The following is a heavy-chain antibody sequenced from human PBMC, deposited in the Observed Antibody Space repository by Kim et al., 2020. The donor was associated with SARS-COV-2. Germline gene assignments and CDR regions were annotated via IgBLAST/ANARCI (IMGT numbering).Heavy chain of an antibody. CDR3: ARDVDFWSGPYYYYYYMDV. D-gene: IGHD3-3*01. J-gene: IGHJ6*03. V-gene: IGHV7-4-1*02. CDR1: GYTFTSYA. Sequence: ASVKVSCKASGYTFTSYAMNWVRQAPGQGLEWMGWINTNTGNPTYAQGFTGRFVFSLDTSVSTAYLQISSLKAEDTAVYYCARDVDFWSGPYYYYYYMDVWGKGTTVTVSS. CDR2: INTNTGNP.